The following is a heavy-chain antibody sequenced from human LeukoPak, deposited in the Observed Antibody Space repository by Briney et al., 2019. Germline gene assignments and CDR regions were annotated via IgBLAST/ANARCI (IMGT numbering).Heavy chain of an antibody. CDR1: GGSISSGGYY. Sequence: SETLSLTYTVSGGSISSGGYYWSWIRQHPGKGLEWIGYIYYSGSTYYNPSLKSRVTISVDTSKNQFSLKLSSVTAADTAVYYCARCGWLVRSFDYWGQGTLVTVSS. D-gene: IGHD6-19*01. J-gene: IGHJ4*02. CDR2: IYYSGST. V-gene: IGHV4-31*03. CDR3: ARCGWLVRSFDY.